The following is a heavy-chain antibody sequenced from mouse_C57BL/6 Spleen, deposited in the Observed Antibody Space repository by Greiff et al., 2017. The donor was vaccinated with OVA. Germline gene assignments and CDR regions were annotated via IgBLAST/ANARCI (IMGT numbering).Heavy chain of an antibody. CDR3: ARCLYAMDY. J-gene: IGHJ4*01. CDR2: ISYDGSN. V-gene: IGHV3-6*01. CDR1: GYSITSGYY. Sequence: EVQLVESGPGLVKPSQSLSLTCSVTGYSITSGYYWNWIRQFPGNKLEWMGYISYDGSNNYNPSLKNRISITRDTSKNQFFLKLNSVTTEDTATYYCARCLYAMDYWGQGTSVTVSS.